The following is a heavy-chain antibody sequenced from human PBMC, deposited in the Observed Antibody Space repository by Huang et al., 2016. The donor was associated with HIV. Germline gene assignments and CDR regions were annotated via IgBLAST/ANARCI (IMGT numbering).Heavy chain of an antibody. J-gene: IGHJ3*02. CDR2: FYDSGDA. CDR3: ASGEYGKNAYDI. V-gene: IGHV4-39*01. Sequence: QLHLQQSGPGLVRPSETLSLICTVSGGSITSSNHSWGWIRQPPGKGLEWIGNFYDSGDAYYTPSLKNRVSISIDTSKSQFSLRLSSVIATDTAVYYCASGEYGKNAYDIWGQGTVVTVSA. CDR1: GGSITSSNHS. D-gene: IGHD2-2*01.